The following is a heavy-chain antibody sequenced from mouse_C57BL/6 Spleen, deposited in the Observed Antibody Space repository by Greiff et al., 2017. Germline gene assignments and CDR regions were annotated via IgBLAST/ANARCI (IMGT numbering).Heavy chain of an antibody. CDR2: ISYDGSN. V-gene: IGHV3-6*01. CDR1: GYSITSGYY. D-gene: IGHD2-1*01. Sequence: VQLQQSGPGLVKPSQSLSLTCSVTGYSITSGYYWNWIRQFPGNKLEWMGYISYDGSNNYNPSLKNRISITRDTSKNQFFLKLNSVTTEDTATYYCARVLLGYAMDYWGQGTSVTVSS. CDR3: ARVLLGYAMDY. J-gene: IGHJ4*01.